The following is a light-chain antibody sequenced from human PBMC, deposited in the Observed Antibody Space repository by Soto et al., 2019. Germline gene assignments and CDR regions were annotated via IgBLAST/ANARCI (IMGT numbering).Light chain of an antibody. CDR2: NSS. J-gene: IGKJ2*01. CDR3: QQYNNWPPYT. V-gene: IGKV3-15*01. CDR1: QSVGSN. Sequence: EIVMTQSPATLSVSPGERATLSCRASQSVGSNLAWYQQKPGQAPRLLIYNSSTTATGIPARFSGSGCETDFFLLISSLLSEDYAVYFCQQYNNWPPYTFGQGTKLEIK.